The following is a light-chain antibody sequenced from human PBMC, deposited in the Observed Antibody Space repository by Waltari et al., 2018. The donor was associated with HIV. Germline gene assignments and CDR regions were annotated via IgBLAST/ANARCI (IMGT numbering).Light chain of an antibody. CDR3: YSTDSNGNHRV. Sequence: SYELTQPPSVSVSPRQTARITCPGDVFPNTYAYWYQKKSGHAPALVIYEDNKRPSGIPERFSGSSAGTMATLTISGAQVEDEGDYYCYSTDSNGNHRVFGGGTKLTVL. CDR2: EDN. V-gene: IGLV3-10*01. J-gene: IGLJ3*02. CDR1: VFPNTY.